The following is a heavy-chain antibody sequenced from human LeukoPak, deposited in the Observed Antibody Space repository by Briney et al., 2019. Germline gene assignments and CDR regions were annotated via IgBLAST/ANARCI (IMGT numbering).Heavy chain of an antibody. D-gene: IGHD3-22*01. V-gene: IGHV3-15*01. CDR3: SIHYYDDSNGYYYYFHY. CDR1: GFTFSNAW. CDR2: IKSKTDGGTT. J-gene: IGHJ4*02. Sequence: GGSLRLSCAASGFTFSNAWLSWVRQAPGKGLEWLGRIKSKTDGGTTDYAAPVKGRFTISRDDSKTTLYLQMNSLKTEDTAVYYCSIHYYDDSNGYYYYFHYWGQGTLVTVSS.